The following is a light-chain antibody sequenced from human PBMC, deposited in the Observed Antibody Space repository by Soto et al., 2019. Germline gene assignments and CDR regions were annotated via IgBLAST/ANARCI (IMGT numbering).Light chain of an antibody. V-gene: IGKV3-15*01. CDR2: GAS. CDR3: QQYNNWPLT. CDR1: QSVRSN. J-gene: IGKJ4*01. Sequence: RGMIQLAAALFMYPRERDTHSCRASQSVRSNLAWYQQRPGHAPRLLIYGASTRAADIPARSSGSGSGAEFTLTISSLQSEDFAFYYCQQYNNWPLTFGGGTKV.